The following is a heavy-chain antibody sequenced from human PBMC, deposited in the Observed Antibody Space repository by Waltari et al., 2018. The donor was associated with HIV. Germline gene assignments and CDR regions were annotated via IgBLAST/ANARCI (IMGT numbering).Heavy chain of an antibody. CDR2: IMSVCSYI. J-gene: IGHJ4*02. CDR1: GFTFSTYN. D-gene: IGHD3-16*02. Sequence: EVQLVESGGGLVKPGGSLRLSCAASGFTFSTYNMNWVRQAPGKGLEWVSSIMSVCSYIYYPNSFKGRVTISRGNAKNSLYLQMNSLRAEDTAGYYCAGGGYDYAWGTYRPFDYWGQGTLVTVSS. CDR3: AGGGYDYAWGTYRPFDY. V-gene: IGHV3-21*03.